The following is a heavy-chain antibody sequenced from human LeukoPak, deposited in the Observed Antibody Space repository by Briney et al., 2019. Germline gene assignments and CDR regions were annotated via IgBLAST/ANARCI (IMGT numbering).Heavy chain of an antibody. Sequence: GRSLRLSCAASGFTFSNYAMQWVRQAPGKGLGWMSVISYDGRHTYFADSVKGRFTLSRDNSKNTLYLQMNNLRAEDTALYYCAKGAQQLVSWFDPWGQGSLVTVSS. CDR3: AKGAQQLVSWFDP. J-gene: IGHJ5*02. CDR1: GFTFSNYA. V-gene: IGHV3-30*04. CDR2: ISYDGRHT. D-gene: IGHD6-13*01.